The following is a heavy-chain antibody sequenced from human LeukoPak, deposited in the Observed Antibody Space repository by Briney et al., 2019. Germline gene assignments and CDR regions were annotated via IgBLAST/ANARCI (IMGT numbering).Heavy chain of an antibody. CDR3: ARSPTQYNWFDP. J-gene: IGHJ5*02. CDR2: IYYSGST. V-gene: IGHV4-31*03. CDR1: GGSISSGGYY. Sequence: SETLSLTCTVSGGSISSGGYYWSWIRQHPGKGLEWIGYIYYSGSTYYNPSLKSRVTISVDTSKNQFSLKLSSVTAADTAVYYCARSPTQYNWFDPWGQGTLVTVSS. D-gene: IGHD1-1*01.